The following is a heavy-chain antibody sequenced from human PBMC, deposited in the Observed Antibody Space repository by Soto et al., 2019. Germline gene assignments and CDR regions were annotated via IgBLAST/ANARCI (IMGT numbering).Heavy chain of an antibody. J-gene: IGHJ4*02. CDR3: ASIPRGNTFGWFDY. D-gene: IGHD5-18*01. Sequence: SETLSLTCTVSGGSISSYYWSWIRQPPGKGLEWIGYIYHSGSTKYNPSLNSRVTISMDSSRHQFSLKLSFVTAADTAIYYCASIPRGNTFGWFDYWGQGTLVTVSS. CDR1: GGSISSYY. V-gene: IGHV4-59*01. CDR2: IYHSGST.